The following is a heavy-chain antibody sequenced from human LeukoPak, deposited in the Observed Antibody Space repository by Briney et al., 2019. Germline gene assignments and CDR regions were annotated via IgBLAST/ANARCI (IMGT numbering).Heavy chain of an antibody. CDR2: IIPLLGIA. CDR1: GYTFTSYG. D-gene: IGHD2-15*01. CDR3: AREGSAYCSGGSCYVY. J-gene: IGHJ4*02. Sequence: SVKVSCKASGYTFTSYGISWVRQAPGQGLEWMGRIIPLLGIANYAQKFQGRVTITTDESTSTAYMELSSLRSEDTAVYYCAREGSAYCSGGSCYVYWGQGTLVTVSS. V-gene: IGHV1-69*04.